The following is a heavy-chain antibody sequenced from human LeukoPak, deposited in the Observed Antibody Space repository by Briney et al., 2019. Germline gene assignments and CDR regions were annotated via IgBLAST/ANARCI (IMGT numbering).Heavy chain of an antibody. Sequence: ASVTVSCKASGYTFTRYGITWVRQAPGQGLEWMGWISAYNGNTNYAHKVQGRVTMTTDTSTSTAYMELRSLSSGDTAVYYCARDNSAISDCSSASCSHFNYWGQGTLVTVSS. J-gene: IGHJ4*02. CDR3: ARDNSAISDCSSASCSHFNY. CDR1: GYTFTRYG. CDR2: ISAYNGNT. V-gene: IGHV1-18*01. D-gene: IGHD2-2*01.